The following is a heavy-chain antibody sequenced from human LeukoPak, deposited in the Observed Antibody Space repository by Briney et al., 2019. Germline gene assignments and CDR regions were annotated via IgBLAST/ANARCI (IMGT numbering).Heavy chain of an antibody. CDR2: IYWDDDA. CDR1: GFSLTTSGVG. J-gene: IGHJ3*02. Sequence: SGPTLVNPTQTLTLTCTFSGFSLTTSGVGVAWIRQAPGKALDWLAMIYWDDDARYSPSLRTRLTITKDTLKNQVVLTMTNMDPEDTGTYYCAHRHRTSSSIDDAFDIWGQGTMVTVSS. V-gene: IGHV2-5*02. D-gene: IGHD6-6*01. CDR3: AHRHRTSSSIDDAFDI.